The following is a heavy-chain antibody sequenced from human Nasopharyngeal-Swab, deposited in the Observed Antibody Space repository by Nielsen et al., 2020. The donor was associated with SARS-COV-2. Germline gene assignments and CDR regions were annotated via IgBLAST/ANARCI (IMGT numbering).Heavy chain of an antibody. J-gene: IGHJ3*02. CDR3: AKGGGTTGTVGLDI. Sequence: GESLKISCAASGFTFSSYDMHWVRQAPGKGLEWVAVISYDGSNKYYADSVKGRFTISRDNSKNTLYLQMNSLRAEYTAVYYCAKGGGTTGTVGLDIWGQGTMVTVSS. D-gene: IGHD1-1*01. CDR2: ISYDGSNK. V-gene: IGHV3-30*18. CDR1: GFTFSSYD.